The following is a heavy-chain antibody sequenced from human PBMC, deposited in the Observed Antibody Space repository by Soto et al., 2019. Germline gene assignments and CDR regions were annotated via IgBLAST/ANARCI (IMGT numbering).Heavy chain of an antibody. CDR1: GGSINNHY. Sequence: QVQLQESGPGLVKPSETLSLTCTVSGGSINNHYWSWIRQPPGKGLEWLGYVYYNGITNYNPSLKSRVTMSVDTPNNQLYLNLTSLTAADTAIYYCTRANWYSEYWGQGTLVTVSS. D-gene: IGHD7-27*01. CDR3: TRANWYSEY. J-gene: IGHJ4*02. CDR2: VYYNGIT. V-gene: IGHV4-59*11.